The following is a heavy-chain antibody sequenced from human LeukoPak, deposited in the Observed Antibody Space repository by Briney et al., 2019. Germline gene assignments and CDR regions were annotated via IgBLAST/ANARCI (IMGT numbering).Heavy chain of an antibody. CDR1: GYTFTGYY. J-gene: IGHJ4*02. D-gene: IGHD2-2*01. CDR3: ARGPSGGPFIVVVPAAMGY. CDR2: INPNSGGT. Sequence: KVXXXXSGYTFTGYYXHWVRQAPGQXREWMGWINPNSGGTNYAQKFQGRVTMTRDTSISTAYMELSRLRSDDTAVYYCARGPSGGPFIVVVPAAMGYWGQGTLVTVSS. V-gene: IGHV1-2*02.